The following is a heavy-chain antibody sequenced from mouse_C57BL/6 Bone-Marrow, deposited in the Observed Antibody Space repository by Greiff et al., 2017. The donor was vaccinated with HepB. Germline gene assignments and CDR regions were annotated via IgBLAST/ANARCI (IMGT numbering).Heavy chain of an antibody. CDR2: IRNKANGYTT. D-gene: IGHD3-1*01. Sequence: EVKLVESGGGLVQPGGSLSLSCAASGFTFTDYYMSWVRQPPGKALEWLGFIRNKANGYTTEYNSSVKARFTISRDNSQSILYLQMNALRAEDSATYCCERYIGSLDYWGQGTTLTVSS. V-gene: IGHV7-3*01. J-gene: IGHJ2*01. CDR3: ERYIGSLDY. CDR1: GFTFTDYY.